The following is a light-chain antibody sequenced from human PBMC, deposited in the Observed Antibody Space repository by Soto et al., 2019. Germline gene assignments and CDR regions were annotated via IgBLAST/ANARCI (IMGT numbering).Light chain of an antibody. J-gene: IGKJ1*01. CDR1: QSVSSSY. Sequence: EIVLTQSPGTLSLSPGERATLSCRASQSVSSSYLAWYQQKPGQAPRLLIDGASSRATGTPDRFSGSGSGTDFTLTISRLEPEDFAVYYCQQYGSSPTWTFGQGTKV. V-gene: IGKV3-20*01. CDR3: QQYGSSPTWT. CDR2: GAS.